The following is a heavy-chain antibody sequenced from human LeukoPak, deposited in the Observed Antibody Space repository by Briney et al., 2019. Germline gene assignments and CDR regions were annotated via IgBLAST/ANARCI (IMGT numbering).Heavy chain of an antibody. V-gene: IGHV3-11*04. J-gene: IGHJ5*02. Sequence: GGSLRLSCAASGFTFSDYYMNWIRHAPGKGLEWVSYISGSGKTIYYVDSVKGRFTISRDNAKNSLYLQMNSLRAEDTAVYYCARAGLLWFGELLPRFDPWGQGTLVTVSS. CDR2: ISGSGKTI. CDR1: GFTFSDYY. D-gene: IGHD3-10*01. CDR3: ARAGLLWFGELLPRFDP.